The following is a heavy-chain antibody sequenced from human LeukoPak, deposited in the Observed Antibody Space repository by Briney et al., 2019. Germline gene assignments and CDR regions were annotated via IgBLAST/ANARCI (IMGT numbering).Heavy chain of an antibody. V-gene: IGHV3-23*01. J-gene: IGHJ4*02. D-gene: IGHD6-6*01. CDR2: ISGSGGST. Sequence: QPGGSLRFSCAASGFTFSSYAMSWVRQAPGKGLEWVSAISGSGGSTYYADSVKGRFTISRDNSKNTLYLQMNSLRAEDTAVYYCAKDGIAARLADYWGQGTLVTVSS. CDR1: GFTFSSYA. CDR3: AKDGIAARLADY.